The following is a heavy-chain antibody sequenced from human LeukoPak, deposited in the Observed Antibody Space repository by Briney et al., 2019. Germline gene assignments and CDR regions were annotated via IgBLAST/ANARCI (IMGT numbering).Heavy chain of an antibody. CDR3: ARDLAAAAGIGMGSYYYYGMDV. D-gene: IGHD6-13*01. V-gene: IGHV1-18*01. J-gene: IGHJ6*02. Sequence: ASVKVSCKSSGYTFPSYGISWVRQAPGQGLEWMGWINSYNGHTNYAQKLQDRLTMTTDTSTSTAYMELRSLRSDDTAVYYCARDLAAAAGIGMGSYYYYGMDVWGQGTTVTVSS. CDR1: GYTFPSYG. CDR2: INSYNGHT.